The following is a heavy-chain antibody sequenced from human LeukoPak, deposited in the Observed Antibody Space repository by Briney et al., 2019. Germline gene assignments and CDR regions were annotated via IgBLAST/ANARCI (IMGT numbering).Heavy chain of an antibody. V-gene: IGHV1-8*01. CDR2: MNPNSGNT. CDR3: ARGRYYYDSSGYYAPGY. D-gene: IGHD3-22*01. Sequence: GASVKVSCKASGYTFTSYDINWVRQATGQGLEWMGLMNPNSGNTGYAQKFQGRVTMTRDTSISTAYMELSSLRTEDTDVYYCARGRYYYDSSGYYAPGYWGQGTLVTVSS. CDR1: GYTFTSYD. J-gene: IGHJ4*02.